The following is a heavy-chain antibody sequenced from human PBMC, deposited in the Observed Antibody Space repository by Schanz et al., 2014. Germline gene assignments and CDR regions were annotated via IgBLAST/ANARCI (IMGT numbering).Heavy chain of an antibody. CDR1: GGTFSSFG. D-gene: IGHD6-19*01. CDR2: IIPSLGLA. Sequence: QGQLVQSGPEVKEPGASVKVSCEASGGTFSSFGINWVRQAPGQGLEWMGRIIPSLGLAKYEQKFQDKVTITADTSTTTAYMELSGLRSEDTAVYYCARGGYSSGWYDRDIAHFDYWGQGTLVTVSS. V-gene: IGHV1-69*04. J-gene: IGHJ4*02. CDR3: ARGGYSSGWYDRDIAHFDY.